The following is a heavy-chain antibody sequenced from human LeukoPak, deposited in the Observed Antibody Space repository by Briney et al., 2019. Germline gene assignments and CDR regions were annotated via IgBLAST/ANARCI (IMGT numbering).Heavy chain of an antibody. Sequence: GRSLRLSCAASGFTFSSYGMHWVRQAPGKGLEWVAVISYDGSNKYYADSVKGRFTISRDNSKNTLYLQMNSLRAEDTAVYYCAKERVAGTRGIDYWGQGTLVTVSS. D-gene: IGHD6-19*01. CDR3: AKERVAGTRGIDY. V-gene: IGHV3-30*18. CDR2: ISYDGSNK. CDR1: GFTFSSYG. J-gene: IGHJ4*02.